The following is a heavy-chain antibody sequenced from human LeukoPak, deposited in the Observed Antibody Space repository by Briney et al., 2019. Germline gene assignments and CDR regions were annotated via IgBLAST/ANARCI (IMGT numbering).Heavy chain of an antibody. CDR1: GYTFTSYA. D-gene: IGHD2-15*01. CDR3: ARGLRVDIVVVVAAPDY. J-gene: IGHJ4*02. V-gene: IGHV1-3*01. Sequence: ASVKVSCKASGYTFTSYAMHWVRQAPGQRLEWMGWINAGNGNTKYSQKFQGRVTITRDTSASTAYMELSSLRSEDTAVYYCARGLRVDIVVVVAAPDYWGQGTLVTVSS. CDR2: INAGNGNT.